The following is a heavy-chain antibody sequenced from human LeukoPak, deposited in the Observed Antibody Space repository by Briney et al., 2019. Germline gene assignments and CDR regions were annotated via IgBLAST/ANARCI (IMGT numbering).Heavy chain of an antibody. CDR2: IYNSGST. CDR1: GGSISIYY. Sequence: SETLSLTCTVSGGSISIYYWSWVRQPPGKGLEWIGYIYNSGSTTYNPSLKSRATISVDTSKNQFSLKLTSMTAADTAFYYCVRDRELHYWGQGILVTVSS. D-gene: IGHD1-7*01. CDR3: VRDRELHY. V-gene: IGHV4-59*01. J-gene: IGHJ4*02.